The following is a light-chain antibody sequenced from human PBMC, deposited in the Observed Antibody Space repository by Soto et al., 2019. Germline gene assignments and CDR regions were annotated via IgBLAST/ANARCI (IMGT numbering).Light chain of an antibody. CDR3: QQYESFSPYT. CDR1: QSVSSS. Sequence: DIQMTQSPSTLSAFVGDRVTITCLASQSVSSSLAWYQQKPGKAPKLLIYDASTLESGVPSRFSGSGYGTEFTLTINSLQPGDFATYYCQQYESFSPYTFGQGTRLEI. J-gene: IGKJ2*01. CDR2: DAS. V-gene: IGKV1-5*01.